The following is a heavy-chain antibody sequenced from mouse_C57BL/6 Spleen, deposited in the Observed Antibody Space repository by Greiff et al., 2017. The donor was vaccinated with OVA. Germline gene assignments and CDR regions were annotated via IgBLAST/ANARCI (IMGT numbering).Heavy chain of an antibody. J-gene: IGHJ2*01. V-gene: IGHV5-4*03. CDR1: GFTFSSYA. Sequence: EVMLVESGGGLVKPGGSLKLSCAASGFTFSSYAMSWVRQTPEKRLEWVATISDGGSYTYYPDNVKGRFTISRDNAKNNLYLQMSHLKSEDTAMYYCARNSNYEDFDYWGQGTTLTVSS. CDR3: ARNSNYEDFDY. CDR2: ISDGGSYT. D-gene: IGHD2-5*01.